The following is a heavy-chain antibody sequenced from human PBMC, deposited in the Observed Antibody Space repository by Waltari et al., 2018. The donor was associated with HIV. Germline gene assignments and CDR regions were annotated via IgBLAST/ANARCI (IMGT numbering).Heavy chain of an antibody. CDR3: AKGSAPGNFDY. J-gene: IGHJ4*02. Sequence: VQLVESGGGVGQPGRSLRLPCAASGFTFRSYGMHWVRQAPGKGLEWVAVISYDGSNKYYADSVKGRFTISRDNSKNTLYLQMHSLRAEDTAVDYCAKGSAPGNFDYWGQGTLVTVSS. CDR1: GFTFRSYG. V-gene: IGHV3-30*18. CDR2: ISYDGSNK. D-gene: IGHD6-13*01.